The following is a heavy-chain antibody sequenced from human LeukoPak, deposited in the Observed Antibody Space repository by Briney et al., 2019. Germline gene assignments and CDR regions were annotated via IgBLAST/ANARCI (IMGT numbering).Heavy chain of an antibody. V-gene: IGHV3-21*01. Sequence: GGPLRLSCAASGFTYSNFAMPWVRHAPGEGREGVSSIVGSSSTYYADSLKGRFTISRDNAKNSLYLQMNSLRAEDTAVYYCARIGAGSSRDYGGQGTLVTVSS. D-gene: IGHD6-13*01. J-gene: IGHJ4*02. CDR1: GFTYSNFA. CDR2: IVGSSST. CDR3: ARIGAGSSRDY.